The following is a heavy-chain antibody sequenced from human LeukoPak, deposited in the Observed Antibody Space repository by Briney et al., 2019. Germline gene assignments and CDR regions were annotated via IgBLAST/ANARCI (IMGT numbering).Heavy chain of an antibody. CDR2: INSDGSST. CDR1: GFTFSSYW. J-gene: IGHJ5*02. CDR3: ARGQFRPSIVVVPAATVGWFDP. V-gene: IGHV3-74*01. D-gene: IGHD2-2*01. Sequence: GGSLRLSCAASGFTFSSYWMHWVRQAPGKGLVWVSRINSDGSSTSYADSVKGRFTISRDSAKNTLYLQMNSLRAEDTAVYYCARGQFRPSIVVVPAATVGWFDPWGQETLVTVSS.